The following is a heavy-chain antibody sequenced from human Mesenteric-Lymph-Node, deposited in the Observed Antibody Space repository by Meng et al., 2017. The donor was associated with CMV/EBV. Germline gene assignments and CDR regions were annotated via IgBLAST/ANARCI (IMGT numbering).Heavy chain of an antibody. J-gene: IGHJ2*01. CDR3: ARHKWDYQWFFDL. CDR1: GDSINSRSDC. D-gene: IGHD1-26*01. V-gene: IGHV4-39*01. Sequence: VSGDSINSRSDCWGWIRQPPGKGLEWIGSVYYSANTYYNPSLKSRVTISADTSKNQLSLQLTSVTAADTAVYFCARHKWDYQWFFDLWGRGTLVTVSS. CDR2: VYYSANT.